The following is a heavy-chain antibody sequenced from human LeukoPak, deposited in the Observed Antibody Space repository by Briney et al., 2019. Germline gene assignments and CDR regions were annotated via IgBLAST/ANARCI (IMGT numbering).Heavy chain of an antibody. CDR1: GGSIDIYY. Sequence: SSETLSLTCSVSGGSIDIYYLSWIRQPAGKGREWIGRIYKSVITINPSLKSRVTMSVDTSKNQVSLKLSSVTAADTAVYYCASILSFEYSSSSHGFDYWGQGTLVTVSS. J-gene: IGHJ4*02. CDR3: ASILSFEYSSSSHGFDY. V-gene: IGHV4-4*07. D-gene: IGHD6-6*01. CDR2: IYKSVIT.